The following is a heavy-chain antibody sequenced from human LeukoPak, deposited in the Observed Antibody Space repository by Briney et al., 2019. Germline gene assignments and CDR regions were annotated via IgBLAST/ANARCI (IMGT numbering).Heavy chain of an antibody. CDR3: ASFDSSGWHYFDY. D-gene: IGHD6-19*01. CDR1: GFTFSSYS. V-gene: IGHV3-21*01. Sequence: GGSLRLSCEASGFTFSSYSMSWVRQAPGKGLEWVSSISSRSGYIYYGDSVKGRFTISRDNAKNSLYLQMNTLRAEDTAVYYCASFDSSGWHYFDYWGQGTLVTVSA. CDR2: ISSRSGYI. J-gene: IGHJ4*02.